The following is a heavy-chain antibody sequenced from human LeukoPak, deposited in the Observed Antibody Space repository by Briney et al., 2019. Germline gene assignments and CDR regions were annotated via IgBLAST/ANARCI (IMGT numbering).Heavy chain of an antibody. Sequence: KPSETLSLTCTVSGGSISSYYWSWIRQPPGKGLEWIGYIYYSGSTNYNPSLKSRVTISVDTSKNQFSLKLSSVTAADTAVYYCARAQQQLGYYYYMDVWGKGTTVTVSS. CDR2: IYYSGST. CDR3: ARAQQQLGYYYYMDV. V-gene: IGHV4-59*01. D-gene: IGHD6-13*01. CDR1: GGSISSYY. J-gene: IGHJ6*03.